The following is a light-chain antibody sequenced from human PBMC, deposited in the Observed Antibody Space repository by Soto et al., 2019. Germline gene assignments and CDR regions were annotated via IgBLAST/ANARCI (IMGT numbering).Light chain of an antibody. V-gene: IGKV1-39*01. CDR3: QQSYSTPRT. CDR2: ATS. Sequence: DIQMTQSPSSLSASIGDRVTITCRASQSISSFLNWYQQKPGKAPSLLIYATSSLQSGVPSRFSGSGSGTDFTLTISSLQPEDFATYYCQQSYSTPRTFGQGTKVDIK. J-gene: IGKJ1*01. CDR1: QSISSF.